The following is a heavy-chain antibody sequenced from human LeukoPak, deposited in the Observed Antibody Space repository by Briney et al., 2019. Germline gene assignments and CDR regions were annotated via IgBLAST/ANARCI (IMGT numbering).Heavy chain of an antibody. CDR3: ARSWNIVVVPAAIFRFDP. V-gene: IGHV4-34*01. CDR2: INHSGST. Sequence: SETLSLTCAVYGGSFSGYYWSWIRQPPGKGLEWIGEINHSGSTNYNPSLKSRVTISVDTSKNQFSLKLGSVTAADTAVYYCARSWNIVVVPAAIFRFDPWGQGTLVTVSS. D-gene: IGHD2-2*01. CDR1: GGSFSGYY. J-gene: IGHJ5*02.